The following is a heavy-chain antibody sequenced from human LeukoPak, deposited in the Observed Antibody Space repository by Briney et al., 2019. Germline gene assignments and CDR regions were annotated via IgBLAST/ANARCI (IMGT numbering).Heavy chain of an antibody. CDR2: ISSSGSTI. V-gene: IGHV3-11*01. J-gene: IGHJ5*02. CDR3: AREGIVATITSDDHRRENWYNWFDP. Sequence: GGSLRLSCAASGFTFSDYYMSWIRQAPGKGLEWVSYISSSGSTIYYADSVKGRFTISRDSAKNSLYLQMNSLRAEDTAVYYCAREGIVATITSDDHRRENWYNWFDPWGQGTLVTVSS. D-gene: IGHD5-12*01. CDR1: GFTFSDYY.